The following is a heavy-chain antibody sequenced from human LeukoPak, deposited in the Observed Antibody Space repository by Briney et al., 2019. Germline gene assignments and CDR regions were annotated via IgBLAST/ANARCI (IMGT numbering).Heavy chain of an antibody. Sequence: SQTLSLTCTVSGGSIRSGSYYWSWIRQTAGKGLEWIGRIYTSGSTNYNPSLKSRVTISVDTSKNQFSLKLSSVTAADTAVYYCARYSPQVYYYYYMDVWGKGTTVTVSS. J-gene: IGHJ6*03. CDR3: ARYSPQVYYYYYMDV. CDR2: IYTSGST. D-gene: IGHD2-15*01. V-gene: IGHV4-61*02. CDR1: GGSIRSGSYY.